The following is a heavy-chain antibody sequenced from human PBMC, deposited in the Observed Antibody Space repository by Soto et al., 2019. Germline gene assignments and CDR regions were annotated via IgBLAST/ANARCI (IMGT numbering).Heavy chain of an antibody. Sequence: PGGSLRLSCAASGFTFSSYAMHRVRQAPGKGLEWVAVISYDGSNKYYADSVKGRFTISRDNSKNTLYLQMNSLRAEDTAVYYCARTPFYYDSSGYSGYFDYWGQGTLVTVSS. CDR1: GFTFSSYA. CDR3: ARTPFYYDSSGYSGYFDY. J-gene: IGHJ4*02. CDR2: ISYDGSNK. D-gene: IGHD3-22*01. V-gene: IGHV3-30-3*01.